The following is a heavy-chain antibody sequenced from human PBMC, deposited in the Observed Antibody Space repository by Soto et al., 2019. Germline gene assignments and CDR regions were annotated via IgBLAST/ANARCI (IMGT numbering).Heavy chain of an antibody. CDR3: ASLIAAAGPPHSPRYYYGMDV. J-gene: IGHJ6*02. D-gene: IGHD6-13*01. CDR1: GGTFSSYA. CDR2: IIPIFGTA. Sequence: SVKVSCKASGGTFSSYAISWVRQAPGEGLEWMGGIIPIFGTADYAQKFQGRVTITADESTSTAYMELSSLRSEDTAVYYCASLIAAAGPPHSPRYYYGMDVWGQGTTVTVSS. V-gene: IGHV1-69*13.